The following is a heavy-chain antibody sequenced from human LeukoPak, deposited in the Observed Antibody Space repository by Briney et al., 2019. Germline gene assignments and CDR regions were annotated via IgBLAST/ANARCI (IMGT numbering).Heavy chain of an antibody. CDR2: IYYSGLT. V-gene: IGHV4-39*07. CDR3: ARAGGIAAVNNWFAP. Sequence: SETLSLTCTVSRGSISSVSYYWGWIRQPPGKGLEWIGNIYYSGLTYYNPSLKSRITISVDTSKNQFSLKLSSVTAADTAVNYCARAGGIAAVNNWFAPWGQETLVTVS. CDR1: RGSISSVSYY. D-gene: IGHD6-13*01. J-gene: IGHJ5*02.